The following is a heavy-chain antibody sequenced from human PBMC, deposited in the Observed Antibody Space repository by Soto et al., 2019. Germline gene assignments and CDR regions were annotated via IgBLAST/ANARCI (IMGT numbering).Heavy chain of an antibody. J-gene: IGHJ4*02. CDR3: GRDNDRLDY. Sequence: SETLSLTCTVSGGSISSYYWSWIRQPPGKGLEWIGYIYYSGSTKYNPSLKSRVTISVDTSKNQFSLKLSSVTAADTAVYYCGRDNDRLDYWGQGTLVTVSS. D-gene: IGHD1-1*01. CDR1: GGSISSYY. CDR2: IYYSGST. V-gene: IGHV4-59*01.